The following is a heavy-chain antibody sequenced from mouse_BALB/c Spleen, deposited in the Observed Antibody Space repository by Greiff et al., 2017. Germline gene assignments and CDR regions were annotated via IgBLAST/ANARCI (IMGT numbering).Heavy chain of an antibody. V-gene: IGHV7-3*02. CDR2: IRNKANGYTT. D-gene: IGHD2-3*01. J-gene: IGHJ4*01. CDR3: AGDFYDGYYYYAMDY. Sequence: EVKLVESGGGLVQPGGSLRLSCATSGFTFTDYYMSWVRQPPGKALEWLGFIRNKANGYTTEYSASVKGRFTISRDNSQSILYLQMNTLRAEDSATYYCAGDFYDGYYYYAMDYWGQGTSVTVSS. CDR1: GFTFTDYY.